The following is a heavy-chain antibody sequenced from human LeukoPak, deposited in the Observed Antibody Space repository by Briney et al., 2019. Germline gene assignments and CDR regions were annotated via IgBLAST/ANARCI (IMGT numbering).Heavy chain of an antibody. CDR2: IYTSGST. J-gene: IGHJ3*02. CDR3: ARDLPLYSSGWYLSHGAFDI. V-gene: IGHV4-61*02. Sequence: SETLSLTCSVSGGSISGRSYYWSWIRQPAGKGLEWIGRIYTSGSTNYNPSLKSRVTMSVDMSKNQFSLWLSSVTAADTAVYYCARDLPLYSSGWYLSHGAFDIWGQGTMVTVSS. D-gene: IGHD6-19*01. CDR1: GGSISGRSYY.